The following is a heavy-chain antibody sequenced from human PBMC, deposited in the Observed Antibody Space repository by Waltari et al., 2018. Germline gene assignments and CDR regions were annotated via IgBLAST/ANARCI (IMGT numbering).Heavy chain of an antibody. CDR2: VWYDGTNK. Sequence: QVQLVESGGGVVQPGRSLRVSCAESGFTFSSHGMHWVRQAPGKGLEWVAVVWYDGTNKYYADSVKGRFTISRDNSKNTLNLQMNSLRVEDTAVYYCAKGRSYDSSGYYYGDWGQGTLVTVSS. J-gene: IGHJ4*02. D-gene: IGHD3-22*01. V-gene: IGHV3-33*06. CDR1: GFTFSSHG. CDR3: AKGRSYDSSGYYYGD.